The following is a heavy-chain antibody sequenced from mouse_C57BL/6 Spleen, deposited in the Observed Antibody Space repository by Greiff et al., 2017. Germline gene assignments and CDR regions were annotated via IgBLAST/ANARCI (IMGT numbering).Heavy chain of an antibody. V-gene: IGHV1-4*01. CDR3: ARNLYYGSSYWYFDV. CDR2: INPSSGYT. Sequence: VQLQQSGAELARPGASVKMSCKASGYTFTSYTMHWVKQRPGQGLEWIGYINPSSGYTKYNQKFKDKATLTADKSSSTADMQRSSLTSEDSAVYYCARNLYYGSSYWYFDVWGTGTTVTVSS. CDR1: GYTFTSYT. D-gene: IGHD1-1*01. J-gene: IGHJ1*03.